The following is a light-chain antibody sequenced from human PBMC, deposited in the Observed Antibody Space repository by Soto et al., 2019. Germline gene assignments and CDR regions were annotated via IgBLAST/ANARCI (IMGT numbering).Light chain of an antibody. CDR1: LSVSSSY. V-gene: IGKV3-20*01. J-gene: IGKJ1*01. Sequence: EIVLTQSPGTLSLSPGERATLSCRASLSVSSSYLAWYQQKPGQAPRLLIYGASSRATGIPDKFSGSGSGTDFTLTISRLEPEDFAVYYCQQYGNSSPTTFGQGTKVDIK. CDR2: GAS. CDR3: QQYGNSSPTT.